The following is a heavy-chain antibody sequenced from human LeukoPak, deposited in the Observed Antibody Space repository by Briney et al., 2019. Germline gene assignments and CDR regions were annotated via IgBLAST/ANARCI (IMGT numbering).Heavy chain of an antibody. J-gene: IGHJ4*02. CDR1: GFTFSSYG. D-gene: IGHD3-10*01. CDR3: AKMALGELHDY. V-gene: IGHV3-33*03. CDR2: IWYDGSNK. Sequence: GGSLRLSCAASGFTFSSYGMHWVRQAPGKGLEWVAVIWYDGSNKYYADSVKGRFTISRDNAKNSLYLQMNSLRAEDTAVYYCAKMALGELHDYWGQGALVTVSS.